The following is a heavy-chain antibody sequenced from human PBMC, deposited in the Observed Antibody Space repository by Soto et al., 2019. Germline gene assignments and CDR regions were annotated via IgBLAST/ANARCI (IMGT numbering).Heavy chain of an antibody. Sequence: ASVKVSCEASGYTFTSYYMHWVRQAPGQGLEWMGIINPSGGSTSYAQKFQGRVTMTRDTSTSTVYIELSSLRSEDTAVYYCAREGCSPTSCYPGRHGMDVWGQGTTVTVSS. D-gene: IGHD2-2*01. CDR1: GYTFTSYY. V-gene: IGHV1-46*01. CDR3: AREGCSPTSCYPGRHGMDV. CDR2: INPSGGST. J-gene: IGHJ6*02.